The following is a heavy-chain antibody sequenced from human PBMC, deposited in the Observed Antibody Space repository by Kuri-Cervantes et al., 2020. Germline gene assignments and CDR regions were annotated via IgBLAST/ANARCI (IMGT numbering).Heavy chain of an antibody. CDR1: GFTFSSYA. J-gene: IGHJ3*02. CDR3: AKDSSSWYGNDAFDI. Sequence: GESLKISCAASGFTFSSYAMSWVRQAPGKGLEWVSAISGSGGSTYYADSVKGRFTISRDNSKNTLYLQMNSLRAEDTAVYYCAKDSSSWYGNDAFDIWGQGTMVTVSS. V-gene: IGHV3-23*01. D-gene: IGHD6-13*01. CDR2: ISGSGGST.